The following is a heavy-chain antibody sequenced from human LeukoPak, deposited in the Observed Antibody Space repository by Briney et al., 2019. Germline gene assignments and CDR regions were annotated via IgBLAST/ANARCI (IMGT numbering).Heavy chain of an antibody. V-gene: IGHV3-23*01. J-gene: IGHJ3*02. CDR3: GKNRYSGSLSPFDI. CDR1: GFTFRSHA. D-gene: IGHD1-26*01. CDR2: ISGGGGNT. Sequence: GGSLRLSCATSGFTFRSHAMHWVRQSPGKGLEWVSAISGGGGNTYYADSVKGRFTISRDNSKNTLYLQMNSLRAEDTAVYYCGKNRYSGSLSPFDIWGQGTMVTVSS.